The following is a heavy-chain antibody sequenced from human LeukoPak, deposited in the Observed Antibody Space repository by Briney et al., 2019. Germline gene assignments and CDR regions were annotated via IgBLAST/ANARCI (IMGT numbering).Heavy chain of an antibody. V-gene: IGHV1-18*01. CDR3: ARVGSITMVRGVIDY. CDR1: GYTFTSYG. Sequence: ASVKVSCKASGYTFTSYGISWVRQAPGQGLEWMGWISAYNGNTNYAQKLQGGVTMTTGTSTSTAYMELRSLRSDDTAVYYCARVGSITMVRGVIDYWGQGTLVTVSS. CDR2: ISAYNGNT. D-gene: IGHD3-10*01. J-gene: IGHJ4*02.